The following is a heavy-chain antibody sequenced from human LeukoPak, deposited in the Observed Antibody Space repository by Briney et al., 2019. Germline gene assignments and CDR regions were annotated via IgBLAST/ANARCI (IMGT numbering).Heavy chain of an antibody. CDR3: ARSISGYGAYGFDY. CDR2: INHSGST. CDR1: GGSFSGYY. Sequence: SETLSLTCAVYGGSFSGYYWSWIRQPPGKGLEWIGEINHSGSTNYNPSLKSRVTISVDTSKNQFSLKLSSVTAADTAVYYCARSISGYGAYGFDYWGQGTLVTVSS. J-gene: IGHJ4*02. D-gene: IGHD3-22*01. V-gene: IGHV4-34*01.